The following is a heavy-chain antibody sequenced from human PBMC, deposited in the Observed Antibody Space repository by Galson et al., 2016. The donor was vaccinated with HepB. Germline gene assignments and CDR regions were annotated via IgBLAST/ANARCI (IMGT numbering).Heavy chain of an antibody. CDR2: IYYSGIT. Sequence: TLSLTCTVSGGSISSGDYYWTWIRQPPGKGLEWIGYIYYSGITYYNPSLKSRISMSVDPSMNQFSLKLISVTAADTAVYYCARGAPSYYFDSSAYCDNWGQGTLVTVSS. V-gene: IGHV4-30-4*08. D-gene: IGHD3-22*01. J-gene: IGHJ4*02. CDR1: GGSISSGDYY. CDR3: ARGAPSYYFDSSAYCDN.